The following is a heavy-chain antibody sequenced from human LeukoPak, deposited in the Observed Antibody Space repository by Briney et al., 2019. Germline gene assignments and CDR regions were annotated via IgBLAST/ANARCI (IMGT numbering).Heavy chain of an antibody. CDR2: ISPDGNKK. CDR1: GFTFSTFV. D-gene: IGHD2-21*01. J-gene: IGHJ3*01. CDR3: HLVAVSALSPSDASDL. V-gene: IGHV3-30*01. Sequence: GGSLRLSCSASGFTFSTFVMHWVRQAPGKGLEWVAVISPDGNKKFYADSVKGRYTISRDNSKKTLYLQMNTLTIEDTAVYRCHLVAVSALSPSDASDLWGQGTVVTVTS.